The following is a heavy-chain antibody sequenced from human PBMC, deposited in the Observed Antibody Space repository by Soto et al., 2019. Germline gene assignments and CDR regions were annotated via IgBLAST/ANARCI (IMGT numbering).Heavy chain of an antibody. J-gene: IGHJ3*02. V-gene: IGHV1-18*04. D-gene: IGHD3-3*01. CDR2: ISAYNGNT. CDR3: ARVWVPEYYDFWSGHNDAFDI. Sequence: ASVKVSCKASGYTFTSYGISWVRPAPGQGLEWMGWISAYNGNTNYAQKLQGRVTMTTDTSTSTAYMELRSLRSDDTAVYYCARVWVPEYYDFWSGHNDAFDIWGQGTMVTVSS. CDR1: GYTFTSYG.